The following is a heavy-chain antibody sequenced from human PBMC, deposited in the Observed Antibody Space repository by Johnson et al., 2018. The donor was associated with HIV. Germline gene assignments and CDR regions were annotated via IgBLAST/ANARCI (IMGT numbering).Heavy chain of an antibody. CDR2: IKSETDGGTT. D-gene: IGHD3-22*01. CDR3: SSDSWGRRPHDTFDI. Sequence: VQLVESGGALVKPGGSLRLSCVASGFTFSNAWLSWVRQAAGEGLEWVGRIKSETDGGTTDYAAPVKGRFTISRDDSKSIAYLQMNSLRTEYTAIYYCSSDSWGRRPHDTFDIWGQGTMVTVSS. CDR1: GFTFSNAW. V-gene: IGHV3-15*02. J-gene: IGHJ3*02.